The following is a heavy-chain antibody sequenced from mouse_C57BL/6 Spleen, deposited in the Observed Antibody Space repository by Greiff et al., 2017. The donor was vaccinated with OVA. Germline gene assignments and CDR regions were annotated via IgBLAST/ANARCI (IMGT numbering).Heavy chain of an antibody. Sequence: EVHLVESGGGLVKPGGSLKLSCAASGFTFSSYAMSWVRQTPEKRLEWVATISDGGSYTYYPDNVKGRFTISRDNAKNNLYLQMSHLKSEDTAMYYCARDRTVDGYWYFDVWGTGTTVTVSS. V-gene: IGHV5-4*01. J-gene: IGHJ1*03. CDR3: ARDRTVDGYWYFDV. CDR2: ISDGGSYT. D-gene: IGHD1-1*01. CDR1: GFTFSSYA.